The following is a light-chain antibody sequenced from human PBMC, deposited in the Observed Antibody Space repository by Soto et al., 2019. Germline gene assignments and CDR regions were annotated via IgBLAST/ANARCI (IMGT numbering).Light chain of an antibody. CDR1: QGISHY. J-gene: IGKJ4*01. V-gene: IGKV1-33*01. CDR3: QQYNDLPIT. Sequence: EIEMTQSPSTLSASVGDTVTLSCRASQGISHYLAWYQQKPGKALKLLIYDVSNWAPGIPTRFSGSGSGTEFTLNISSLQSEDVAAYYCQQYNDLPITFGRGTQVEIK. CDR2: DVS.